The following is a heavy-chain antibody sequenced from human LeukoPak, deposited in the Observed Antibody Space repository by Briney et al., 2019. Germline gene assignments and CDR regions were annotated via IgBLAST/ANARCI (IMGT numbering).Heavy chain of an antibody. D-gene: IGHD2-2*01. Sequence: VKVSCKASGFTFTSSAMQWVRQAGGQRLEWIGWIVVGSGNTNYAQKFQERVTITRDMSTSTAYMELSSLRSEDTAVYYCAADTGGYCSSTSCLNHYYGMDVWGQGTTVTVSS. CDR2: IVVGSGNT. CDR1: GFTFTSSA. V-gene: IGHV1-58*02. J-gene: IGHJ6*02. CDR3: AADTGGYCSSTSCLNHYYGMDV.